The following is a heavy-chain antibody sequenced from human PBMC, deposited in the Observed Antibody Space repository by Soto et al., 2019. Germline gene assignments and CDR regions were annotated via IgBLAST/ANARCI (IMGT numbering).Heavy chain of an antibody. J-gene: IGHJ5*02. D-gene: IGHD2-21*01. CDR2: IYVTGAV. CDR1: GAALNSGNYY. Sequence: PSETLSLTCSVYGAALNSGNYYWSWIRQVPGKGLEWIGHIYVTGAVDYNPSLRDRITISQDTSERQFSLNLRLVTAADTAVYYCASLRIATDNYKWFDPWGQGTLVTVSS. V-gene: IGHV4-31*03. CDR3: ASLRIATDNYKWFDP.